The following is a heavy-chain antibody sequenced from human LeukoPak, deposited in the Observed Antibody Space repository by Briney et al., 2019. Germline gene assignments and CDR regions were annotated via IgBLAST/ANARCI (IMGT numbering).Heavy chain of an antibody. CDR1: GGSISSGAYY. J-gene: IGHJ4*02. D-gene: IGHD3-9*01. CDR3: ARCPTRLVISHAIDY. V-gene: IGHV4-31*03. Sequence: SETLSLTCTVSGGSISSGAYYWSWIRQLPGKGLEWIGYIYNSGSTDYNPSLKSRLTISVDTSKNQFSLKLSSVTTADTAVYYCARCPTRLVISHAIDYWGQGTLVTVSS. CDR2: IYNSGST.